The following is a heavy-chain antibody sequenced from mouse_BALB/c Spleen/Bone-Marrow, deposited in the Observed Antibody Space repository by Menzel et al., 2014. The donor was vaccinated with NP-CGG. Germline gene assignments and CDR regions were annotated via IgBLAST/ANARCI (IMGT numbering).Heavy chain of an antibody. V-gene: IGHV14-3*02. J-gene: IGHJ4*01. D-gene: IGHD4-1*01. CDR2: IDPANGNT. Sequence: EVQLQQSGAELVKPGASVKLSCTASGFNIKDTYMHWVKQRPGQGLEWIGRIDPANGNTKYDPKFQGKATITADTSSNTAYLQLSSLTSEDTAVYYCARWEYYAMDYWGQGTSVTVSS. CDR3: ARWEYYAMDY. CDR1: GFNIKDTY.